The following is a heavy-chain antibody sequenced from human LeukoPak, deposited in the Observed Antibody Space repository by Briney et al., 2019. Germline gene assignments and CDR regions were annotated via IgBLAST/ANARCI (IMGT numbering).Heavy chain of an antibody. CDR3: ARGRWFGELLWGLFDY. CDR1: GGSFSGYY. CDR2: INHSGST. D-gene: IGHD3-10*01. Sequence: TSETLSLTCAVYGGSFSGYYWSWIRQPPGKGLEWIGEINHSGSTNYNPSLKSRVTISVDTSKNQFSLKLSSVTAADTAVYYCARGRWFGELLWGLFDYWGQGTLVTVSS. J-gene: IGHJ4*02. V-gene: IGHV4-34*01.